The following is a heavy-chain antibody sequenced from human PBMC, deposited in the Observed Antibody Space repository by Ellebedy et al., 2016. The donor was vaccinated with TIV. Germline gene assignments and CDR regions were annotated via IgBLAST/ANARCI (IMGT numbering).Heavy chain of an antibody. Sequence: GESLKISCAASGFTFSTYGMSWVRQAPGKGLEWVSDISGSGDTTYYADSVKGRFTFSRDTSKNTVYLQMNSLRAEDTAVYYCAKTGGYIYGLPDFWGQGTLVTVSS. CDR2: ISGSGDTT. CDR3: AKTGGYIYGLPDF. J-gene: IGHJ4*02. CDR1: GFTFSTYG. V-gene: IGHV3-23*01. D-gene: IGHD5-18*01.